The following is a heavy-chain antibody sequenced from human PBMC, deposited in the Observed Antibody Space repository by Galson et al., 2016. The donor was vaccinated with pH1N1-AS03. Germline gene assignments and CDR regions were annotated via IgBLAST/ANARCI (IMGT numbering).Heavy chain of an antibody. CDR1: GYTFISYV. Sequence: SVKVSCKASGYTFISYVMHWVRQAPGQRLEWMGWINAGNGNTTYSQSFQGRVTITRDTSASTAYMELSSLRSEDTAVYYCARGRGSYGMDVWGQGTTVTVS. CDR3: ARGRGSYGMDV. CDR2: INAGNGNT. D-gene: IGHD1-26*01. V-gene: IGHV1-3*01. J-gene: IGHJ6*02.